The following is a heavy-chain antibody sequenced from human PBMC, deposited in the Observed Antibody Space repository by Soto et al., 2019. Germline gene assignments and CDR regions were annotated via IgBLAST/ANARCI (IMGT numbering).Heavy chain of an antibody. V-gene: IGHV1-24*01. D-gene: IGHD6-19*01. J-gene: IGHJ5*02. CDR2: FDPEDGET. Sequence: GASVKVSCKVSGYTLTELSMHWVRQAPGKGLEWMGGFDPEDGETIYAQKFQGRVTMTEDTSTDTAYMELSSLRSEDTAVYYCATDSRWLGYNWFDPWGQGTLVTVSS. CDR3: ATDSRWLGYNWFDP. CDR1: GYTLTELS.